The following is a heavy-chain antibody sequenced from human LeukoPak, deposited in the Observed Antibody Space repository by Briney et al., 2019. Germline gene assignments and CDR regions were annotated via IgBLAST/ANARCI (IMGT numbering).Heavy chain of an antibody. J-gene: IGHJ4*02. CDR2: ISSSSSYI. Sequence: GGSLRLSCAASGFTFSSYSMNWVRQAPGKGLEWVSSISSSSSYIYYADSVKGRFTISRDNAKNTLYLQMNSLRAEDTAVYYCARGSYDSSGYLSDYWGQGTLVTVSS. V-gene: IGHV3-21*01. CDR1: GFTFSSYS. CDR3: ARGSYDSSGYLSDY. D-gene: IGHD3-22*01.